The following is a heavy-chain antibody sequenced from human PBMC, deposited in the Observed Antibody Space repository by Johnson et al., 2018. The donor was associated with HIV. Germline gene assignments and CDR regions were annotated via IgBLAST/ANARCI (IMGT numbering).Heavy chain of an antibody. CDR3: ASEWGSRHAFDS. D-gene: IGHD7-27*01. Sequence: QVQLVESGGGVVQPGRSLRLSCAASGFTFSSYAMHWVRQAPGKGLEWVAVISYDGSNKYYADSVKGRFTISRDNAKNSLYLQMNSLRVEDTAVYYCASEWGSRHAFDSWGQGTMVTVSS. V-gene: IGHV3-30*04. CDR2: ISYDGSNK. CDR1: GFTFSSYA. J-gene: IGHJ3*02.